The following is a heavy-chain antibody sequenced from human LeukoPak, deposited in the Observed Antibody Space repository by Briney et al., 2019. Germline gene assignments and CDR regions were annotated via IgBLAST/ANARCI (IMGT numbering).Heavy chain of an antibody. CDR2: ISSSGSYI. D-gene: IGHD5-18*01. Sequence: GGSLRLSCAASGFTFSSYAMSWVRQAPGKGLEWVSSISSSGSYIYYADSVKGRFTISRDNAKNSLNLQMNSLRAEDTAVYYCARGSGAQVWSSLDYWGQGTLVTVSS. V-gene: IGHV3-21*01. J-gene: IGHJ4*02. CDR3: ARGSGAQVWSSLDY. CDR1: GFTFSSYA.